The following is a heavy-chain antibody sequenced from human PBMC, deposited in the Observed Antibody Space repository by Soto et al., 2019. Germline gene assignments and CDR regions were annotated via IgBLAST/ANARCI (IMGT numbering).Heavy chain of an antibody. CDR3: AKDLSYGSGSYFFDY. J-gene: IGHJ4*02. Sequence: EVQLLESGGGLVQPGGSLRLSCAASGFAFSSYAMSWVRQAPGKGLEWVSAISGSGGSTYYADSVKGRFTISRDNSKNALYLQMNSLRAEDTAVYYCAKDLSYGSGSYFFDYWGQGTLVTVSS. V-gene: IGHV3-23*01. CDR1: GFAFSSYA. CDR2: ISGSGGST. D-gene: IGHD3-10*01.